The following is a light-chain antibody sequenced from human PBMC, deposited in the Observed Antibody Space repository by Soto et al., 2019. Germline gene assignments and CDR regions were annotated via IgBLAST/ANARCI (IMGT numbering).Light chain of an antibody. V-gene: IGLV1-40*01. CDR3: QSYDSSLSAWV. CDR2: GDN. Sequence: QSVLTQPPSLSGAPGQRVTISCTGSSSNIGAGYDVYWYQQLPGTAPKLLIYGDNNRPSGVPDRFSGSKSGTSASLAITGLQAEDEADYYCQSYDSSLSAWVFGGGTKLTVL. J-gene: IGLJ3*02. CDR1: SSNIGAGYD.